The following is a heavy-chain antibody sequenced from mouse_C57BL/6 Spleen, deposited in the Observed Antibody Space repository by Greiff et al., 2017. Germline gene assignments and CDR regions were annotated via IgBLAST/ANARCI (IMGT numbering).Heavy chain of an antibody. CDR2: INPNNGGT. Sequence: VQLQQSGPELVKPGASVKIPCKASGYTFTDYNMDWVKQSHGKSLEWIGDINPNNGGTIYNQKFKGKATLTVDKSSSTAYMELRSLTSEDTAVYYCARRITTVVEGYFDVWGTGTTVTVSS. CDR3: ARRITTVVEGYFDV. CDR1: GYTFTDYN. D-gene: IGHD1-1*01. V-gene: IGHV1-18*01. J-gene: IGHJ1*03.